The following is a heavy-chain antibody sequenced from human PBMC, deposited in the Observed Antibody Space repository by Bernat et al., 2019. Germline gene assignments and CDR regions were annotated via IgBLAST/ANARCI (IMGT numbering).Heavy chain of an antibody. J-gene: IGHJ4*02. CDR1: GFTFSSYG. CDR2: IWYDGSNK. CDR3: ARSKAGSSGWSFDY. Sequence: VQLLESGGGLVQPGGSLRLSCAASGFTFSSYGMHWVRQAPGKGLEWVAVIWYDGSNKYYADSVKGRFTISRDNSKNTLYLQMNSLRAEDTAVYYCARSKAGSSGWSFDYWGQGTLVTVSS. V-gene: IGHV3-33*01. D-gene: IGHD6-19*01.